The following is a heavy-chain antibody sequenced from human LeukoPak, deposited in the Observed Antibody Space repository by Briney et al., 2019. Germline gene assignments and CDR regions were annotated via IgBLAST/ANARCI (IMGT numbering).Heavy chain of an antibody. CDR2: MNPDSGGT. J-gene: IGHJ4*02. CDR3: TTRGGDTLMRTEAFDY. V-gene: IGHV1-2*02. D-gene: IGHD3-16*01. Sequence: ASVKVSCKASGYTFTDYYIHRVRQAPGQGLEWMGWMNPDSGGTNYAQRFKGRVTMTRDTSINTAYMDLRRLTSDDTAIYYCTTRGGDTLMRTEAFDYWGLGTLVTVSS. CDR1: GYTFTDYY.